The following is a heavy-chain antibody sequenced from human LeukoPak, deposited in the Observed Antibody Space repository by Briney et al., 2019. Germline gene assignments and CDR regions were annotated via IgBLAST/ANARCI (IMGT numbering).Heavy chain of an antibody. CDR1: GGSISSSSYY. Sequence: SETLSLTCTVSGGSISSSSYYWGWIRQPPGKGLEWIGSIYYSGSTYYNPSLKSRVTISVDTFKNQFSLKLSSVTAADTAVYYCARVPELELFDYWGQGTLVTVSS. V-gene: IGHV4-39*07. J-gene: IGHJ4*02. CDR3: ARVPELELFDY. D-gene: IGHD1-7*01. CDR2: IYYSGST.